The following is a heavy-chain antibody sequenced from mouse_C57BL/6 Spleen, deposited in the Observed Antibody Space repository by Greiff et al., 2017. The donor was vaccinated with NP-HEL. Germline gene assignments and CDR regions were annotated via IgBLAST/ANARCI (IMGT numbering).Heavy chain of an antibody. J-gene: IGHJ3*01. Sequence: QLKQSGPELVKPGASVKISCKASGYTFTDYYMNWVKQSHGKSLEWIGDINPNNGGTSYNQKFKGKATLTVDKSSSTAYMELRSLTSEDSAVYYCARRGDYGPFAYWGQGTLVTVSA. D-gene: IGHD1-1*02. V-gene: IGHV1-26*01. CDR2: INPNNGGT. CDR3: ARRGDYGPFAY. CDR1: GYTFTDYY.